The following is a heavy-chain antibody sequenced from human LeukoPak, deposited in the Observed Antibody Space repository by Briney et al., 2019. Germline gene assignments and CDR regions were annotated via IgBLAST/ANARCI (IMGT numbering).Heavy chain of an antibody. J-gene: IGHJ4*02. CDR2: IAANGNDK. V-gene: IGHV3-7*03. CDR3: AREVFFQFNN. CDR1: GFTFRKYW. Sequence: GGSLRLSCAASGFTFRKYWMAWVRQAPGRGLEWVATIAANGNDKDYEDALQGRFTISRGNARNSLSLRIDSLRAEDTAQYYCAREVFFQFNNWGQGALVTVSS.